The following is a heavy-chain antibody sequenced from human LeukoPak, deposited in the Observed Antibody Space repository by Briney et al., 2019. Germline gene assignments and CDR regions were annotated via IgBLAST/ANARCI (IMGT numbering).Heavy chain of an antibody. CDR2: IRYDGSNK. Sequence: PGGSLRLSCAASGFTFSSYGMHWVRQAPGKGLEWVAFIRYDGSNKYYADSVKGRFTISRDNSKNTLYLQMNSLRAEDTAVYYCAKDLVTDFDWLLGYWGQGTLVTVSS. V-gene: IGHV3-30*02. CDR3: AKDLVTDFDWLLGY. D-gene: IGHD3-9*01. J-gene: IGHJ4*02. CDR1: GFTFSSYG.